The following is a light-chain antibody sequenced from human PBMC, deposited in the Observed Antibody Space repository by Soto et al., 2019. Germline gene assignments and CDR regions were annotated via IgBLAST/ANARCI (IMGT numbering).Light chain of an antibody. CDR1: SSDVGTYNY. CDR2: DVS. J-gene: IGLJ3*02. V-gene: IGLV2-14*01. CDR3: RSYTKNNTQV. Sequence: QSALTQPASVSGSPGQSITISCTGTSSDVGTYNYASWYQHRPGKAPKLMIYDVSYRPSGVSNRFSGSKSANTATLTIAGLEDEDDAYYYCRSYTKNNTQVFGGGTKLTVL.